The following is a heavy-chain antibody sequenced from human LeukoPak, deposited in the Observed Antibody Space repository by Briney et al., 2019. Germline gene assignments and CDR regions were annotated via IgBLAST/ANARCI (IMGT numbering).Heavy chain of an antibody. CDR3: AKDYRTGSPAYYFDY. CDR2: ISGGST. Sequence: PGGSLRLSCAASGFTVSSNEMSWVRQAPGKGLEWVSSISGGSTYYADSVKGRFTISRDNSKNTLHLQMNSLRAEDTAIYYCAKDYRTGSPAYYFDYWGQGTLVSVSS. J-gene: IGHJ4*02. V-gene: IGHV3-38-3*01. D-gene: IGHD3-16*01. CDR1: GFTVSSNE.